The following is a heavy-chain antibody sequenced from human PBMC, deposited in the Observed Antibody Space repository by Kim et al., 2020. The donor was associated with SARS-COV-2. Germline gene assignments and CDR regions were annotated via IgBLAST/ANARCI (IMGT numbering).Heavy chain of an antibody. Sequence: SVKGRFTISRDNSKNTLYLQMNSLRAEDTAVYYCARGQVYYDFWSGSCYYWGQGTLVTVSS. J-gene: IGHJ4*02. CDR3: ARGQVYYDFWSGSCYY. V-gene: IGHV3-30*07. D-gene: IGHD3-3*01.